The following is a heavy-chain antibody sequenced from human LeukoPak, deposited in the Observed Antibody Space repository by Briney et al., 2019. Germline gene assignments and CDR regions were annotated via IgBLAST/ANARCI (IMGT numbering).Heavy chain of an antibody. D-gene: IGHD6-19*01. CDR1: GGSISSSSYY. CDR2: IYYSGST. CDR3: ARGSDSSGWYLVRFFDY. V-gene: IGHV4-39*07. Sequence: PSETLSLTCTVSGGSISSSSYYWGWIRQPPGKGLEWIGSIYYSGSTYYNPSLKSRVTISVDTSKNQFSLKLSSVTAADTAVYYCARGSDSSGWYLVRFFDYWGQGTLVTVSS. J-gene: IGHJ4*02.